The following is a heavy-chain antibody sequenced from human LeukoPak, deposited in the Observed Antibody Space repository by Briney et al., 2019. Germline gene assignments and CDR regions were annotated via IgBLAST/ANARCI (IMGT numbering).Heavy chain of an antibody. J-gene: IGHJ6*03. V-gene: IGHV3-11*04. Sequence: PGGSLRLSCAASGFTFSDYYMSWIRQAPGKGLEWVSYISSSGSTIYYADSVKGRFTISRDNAKNSLYLQMNSLRAEDTAVYYCARDPYSGSYGNYYYYFMDVWGKGTTVTISS. CDR2: ISSSGSTI. CDR3: ARDPYSGSYGNYYYYFMDV. D-gene: IGHD1-26*01. CDR1: GFTFSDYY.